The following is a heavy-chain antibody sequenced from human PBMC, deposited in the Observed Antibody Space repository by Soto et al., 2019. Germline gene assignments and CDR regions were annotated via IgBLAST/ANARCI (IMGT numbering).Heavy chain of an antibody. Sequence: QVQLVESGGGVVQPGRSLRLSCAASGFTFRNYGMHWVRQAPGKGLEWLAVIWYDGSNKYYADSVKGRFTISRDNSKNTRYLEMNSLRDEDTAVYYGARYVRSRRYDLWGQGTLVIVSS. CDR3: ARYVRSRRYDL. J-gene: IGHJ5*02. CDR2: IWYDGSNK. D-gene: IGHD3-10*02. CDR1: GFTFRNYG. V-gene: IGHV3-33*01.